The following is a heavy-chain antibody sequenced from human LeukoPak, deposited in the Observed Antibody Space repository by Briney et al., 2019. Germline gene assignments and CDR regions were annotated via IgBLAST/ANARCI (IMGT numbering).Heavy chain of an antibody. Sequence: HPGGSLRLSCAASGFTVSSNYMSWVRQAPGKGLEWVSAISGGGGSTYYADSVKGRFTISRDNSKNTLYLQMNSLRAEDTAVYYCAKDPPDRIGWFGEFPNYFDYWGQGTLVTVSS. CDR1: GFTVSSNY. J-gene: IGHJ4*02. CDR3: AKDPPDRIGWFGEFPNYFDY. V-gene: IGHV3-23*01. D-gene: IGHD3-10*01. CDR2: ISGGGGST.